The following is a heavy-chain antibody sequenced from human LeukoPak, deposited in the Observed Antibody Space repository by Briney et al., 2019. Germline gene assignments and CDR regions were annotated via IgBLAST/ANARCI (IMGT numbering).Heavy chain of an antibody. V-gene: IGHV4-34*01. D-gene: IGHD6-13*01. CDR3: ARGRGARSSRWYNWFDP. CDR2: INHSGST. CDR1: GGSFSAYY. J-gene: IGHJ5*02. Sequence: SETLSLTCAVYGGSFSAYYWSWIRQPPAKGLELIGEINHSGSTKYNPYLKSRVTISIDTSKNQFSLEMSSVTAADTAVYYCARGRGARSSRWYNWFDPWGRGPLVPVSS.